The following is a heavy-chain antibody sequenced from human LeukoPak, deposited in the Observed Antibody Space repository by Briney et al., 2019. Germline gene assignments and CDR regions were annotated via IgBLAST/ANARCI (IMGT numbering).Heavy chain of an antibody. V-gene: IGHV3-48*01. CDR1: GFTFSSYS. D-gene: IGHD1-26*01. CDR3: ARNEKSGTYYYMDV. Sequence: GGSLRLSCAASGFTFSSYSMNWVRQAPGKGLEWVSYISSSSSTIYYADSVKGRFTISRDNAKNSLYLQMNSLRAEDTAVYYCARNEKSGTYYYMDVWGKGTTVTVSS. J-gene: IGHJ6*03. CDR2: ISSSSSTI.